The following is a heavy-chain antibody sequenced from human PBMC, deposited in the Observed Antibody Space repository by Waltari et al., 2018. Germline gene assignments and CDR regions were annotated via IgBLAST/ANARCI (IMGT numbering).Heavy chain of an antibody. Sequence: QVQLVQSGAEVKKPGASVKVSCKASGYTFTSYYMHWVRQAPGQGLEWMGIINPSVGSTSYAQKFQGRVTMTRDTSTSTVYMELSSLRSEDTAVYYCARDRFSGVAIHKIFDYWGQGTLVTVSS. V-gene: IGHV1-46*01. D-gene: IGHD3-10*01. CDR1: GYTFTSYY. CDR2: INPSVGST. CDR3: ARDRFSGVAIHKIFDY. J-gene: IGHJ4*02.